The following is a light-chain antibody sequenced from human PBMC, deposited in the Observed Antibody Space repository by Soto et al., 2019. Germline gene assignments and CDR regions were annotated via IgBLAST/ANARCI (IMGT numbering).Light chain of an antibody. CDR2: DAS. V-gene: IGKV3-11*01. CDR3: RKRSNWPPIT. CDR1: QSVSSY. Sequence: EIVLTQSPATLSLSPGERATLSCRASQSVSSYLAWYQQKPGQAPRLLIYDASNRATGIPARFSGSGYETDFTLTSSRLETEDFAVYYCRKRSNWPPITFGQGTRLEIK. J-gene: IGKJ5*01.